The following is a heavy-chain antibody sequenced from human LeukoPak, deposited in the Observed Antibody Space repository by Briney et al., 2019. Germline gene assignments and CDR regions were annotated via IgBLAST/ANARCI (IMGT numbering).Heavy chain of an antibody. D-gene: IGHD3-22*01. CDR1: GFTFSDYY. V-gene: IGHV3-11*05. CDR3: ARGSRYYDSSGRYDY. CDR2: ISSSSYT. J-gene: IGHJ4*02. Sequence: PGGSLRLSCGASGFTFSDYYMSWIRQAPGKGLEWVSYISSSSYTNYADSVKGRFTISRDNAKNSLYLQMNSLRAEDTAVYYCARGSRYYDSSGRYDYWGQGTLVTVSS.